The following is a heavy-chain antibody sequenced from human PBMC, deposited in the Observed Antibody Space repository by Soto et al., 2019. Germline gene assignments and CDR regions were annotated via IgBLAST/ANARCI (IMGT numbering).Heavy chain of an antibody. CDR2: INPNSGGT. V-gene: IGHV1-2*02. D-gene: IGHD3-10*01. J-gene: IGHJ4*02. Sequence: ASVKVSGKASGYTFTGYYMHWVRQAPGQGLEWMGWINPNSGGTNYAQKFQGRVTMTRDTSISTAYMELSRLRSDDTAVYYCARXSNYYGSGSYSVYYFDYWGQGTLVTVSS. CDR3: ARXSNYYGSGSYSVYYFDY. CDR1: GYTFTGYY.